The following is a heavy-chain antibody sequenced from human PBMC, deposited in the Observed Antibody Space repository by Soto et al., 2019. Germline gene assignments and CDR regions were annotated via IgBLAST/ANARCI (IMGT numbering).Heavy chain of an antibody. V-gene: IGHV3-23*01. CDR2: ICGGGGCT. D-gene: IGHD3-22*01. CDR1: GFTFSSYA. Sequence: GSLRLSCAASGFTFSSYAMTWVRQAPGKGLEWVSAICGGGGCTYYADSVRGRFTISRDNSKNTLYLQMNSLRAEDTAVYYCAKDKGNYDSSGAPYGMDVWGQGTTVTVSS. CDR3: AKDKGNYDSSGAPYGMDV. J-gene: IGHJ6*02.